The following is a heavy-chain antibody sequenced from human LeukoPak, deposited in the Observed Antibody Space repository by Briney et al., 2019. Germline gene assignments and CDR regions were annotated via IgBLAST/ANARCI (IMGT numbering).Heavy chain of an antibody. CDR1: GFTFSSSA. V-gene: IGHV3-23*01. CDR3: ATSPGGRHLN. J-gene: IGHJ4*02. CDR2: ISGSGYRT. Sequence: GSLRLSCAASGFTFSSSAMSWVRQAPGKGLQWVSSISGSGYRTYYADPGKGRFTISRDNSKNTLYLKLISLGAADTDVYYCATSPGGRHLNWGQGTLVTVSS. D-gene: IGHD3-16*01.